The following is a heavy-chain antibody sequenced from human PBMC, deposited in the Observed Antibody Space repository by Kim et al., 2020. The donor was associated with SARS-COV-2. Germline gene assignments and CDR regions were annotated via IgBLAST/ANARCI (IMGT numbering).Heavy chain of an antibody. CDR2: ISSSSSYI. CDR3: ARDSGSLRRVYGWFDP. Sequence: GGSLRLSCAASGFTFSSYSMNWVRQAPGKGLEWVSSISSSSSYIYYADSVKGRFTISRDNAKNSLYLQMNSLRAEDTAVYYCARDSGSLRRVYGWFDPWGQGTLVTVSS. D-gene: IGHD1-26*01. J-gene: IGHJ5*02. CDR1: GFTFSSYS. V-gene: IGHV3-21*01.